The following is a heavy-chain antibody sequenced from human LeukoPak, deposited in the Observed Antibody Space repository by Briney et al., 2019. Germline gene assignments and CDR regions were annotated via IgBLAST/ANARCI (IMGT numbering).Heavy chain of an antibody. J-gene: IGHJ4*02. Sequence: ASVKVSCKASGYTFTGYYMHWVRQAPGQGLEWMGWINPNSGGTNYAQKFQGRVTMTTDTSTSTAYMELRSLRSDDTAVYYCAGGLGGSGSHFLTFDYWGQGTLVTVSS. CDR3: AGGLGGSGSHFLTFDY. CDR2: INPNSGGT. CDR1: GYTFTGYY. V-gene: IGHV1-2*02. D-gene: IGHD1-26*01.